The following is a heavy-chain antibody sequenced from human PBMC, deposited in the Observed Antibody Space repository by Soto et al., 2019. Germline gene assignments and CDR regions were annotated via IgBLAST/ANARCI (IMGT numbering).Heavy chain of an antibody. D-gene: IGHD2-2*01. V-gene: IGHV4-39*01. CDR1: GGSISSSSYY. CDR2: IYYSGST. J-gene: IGHJ6*02. CDR3: ARHRRCSSTSCYYYYYGMDV. Sequence: SETLSLTCTVSGGSISSSSYYWGWIRQPPGKGLEWIGSIYYSGSTYYNPSLKSRVTISVDTSKNPFSLKLSSVTAADTAVYYCARHRRCSSTSCYYYYYGMDVWGQGTTVTVSS.